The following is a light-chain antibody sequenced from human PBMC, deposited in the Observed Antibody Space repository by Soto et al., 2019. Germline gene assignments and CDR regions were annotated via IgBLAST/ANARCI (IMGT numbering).Light chain of an antibody. CDR2: EFY. V-gene: IGLV2-8*01. CDR3: SSYSGHNTVV. J-gene: IGLJ2*01. Sequence: QSVLTQPPSASGSPGQSVTISCTGTSSDVGGYNYVCWYQQYPGKAPKRISSEFYKRPSGVPDRFSGSKSGNTASLTVSGLQAEDEADYYCSSYSGHNTVVFGGGTQLTVL. CDR1: SSDVGGYNY.